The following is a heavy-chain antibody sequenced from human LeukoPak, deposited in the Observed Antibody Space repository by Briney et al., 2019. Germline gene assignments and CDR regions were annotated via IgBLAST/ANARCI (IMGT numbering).Heavy chain of an antibody. CDR1: GGTFSSYA. CDR3: AGPFGEAFYYYYYGMDV. Sequence: SVKVSCKASGGTFSSYAISWVRQAPGQGLEWMGGIIPIFGTANYAQKFQGRVTITADESTSTAYMELSSLRSEDTAVYYCAGPFGEAFYYYYYGMDVWGQGTTVTVSS. CDR2: IIPIFGTA. V-gene: IGHV1-69*13. D-gene: IGHD3-10*01. J-gene: IGHJ6*02.